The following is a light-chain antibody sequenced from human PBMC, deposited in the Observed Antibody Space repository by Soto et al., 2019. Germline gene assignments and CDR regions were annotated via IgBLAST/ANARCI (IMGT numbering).Light chain of an antibody. CDR1: QSVSSSY. CDR3: QQYGSSPRT. V-gene: IGKV3-20*01. J-gene: IGKJ1*01. Sequence: PGERATLSCRASQSVSSSYLAWYQHKPGQAPRLLIYGASSRASGIPDRFSGSGSGTDFTLSISRLEPEDFAVYYCQQYGSSPRTFGQGTKVEIK. CDR2: GAS.